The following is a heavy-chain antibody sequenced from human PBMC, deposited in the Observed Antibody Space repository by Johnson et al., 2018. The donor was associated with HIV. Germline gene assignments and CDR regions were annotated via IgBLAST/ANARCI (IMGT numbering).Heavy chain of an antibody. J-gene: IGHJ3*02. CDR3: AKGVVPAAMALDAFDI. V-gene: IGHV3-20*04. CDR1: GFTFDVYG. D-gene: IGHD2-2*01. CDR2: INWNGGST. Sequence: VQLVESGGGVVQPGGSLRLSCAASGFTFDVYGLSWVRQAPGKGLEWVSGINWNGGSTGYADSVKGRFIISRDNAKISLYLQMNSLRVEDTALYYCAKGVVPAAMALDAFDIWGQGTMVTVSS.